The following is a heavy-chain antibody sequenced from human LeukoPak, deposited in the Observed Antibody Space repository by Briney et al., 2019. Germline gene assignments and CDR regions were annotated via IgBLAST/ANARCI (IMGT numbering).Heavy chain of an antibody. Sequence: PSETLSLTCAVYGGSFSGYYWSWIRQPPGKGLEWIGGINHSGSTNYNPSLKSRVTISVDTSKNQFSLKLSSVTAADTAVYYCARLEVTMVRGAMDVWGKGTTVTISS. J-gene: IGHJ6*03. CDR1: GGSFSGYY. CDR2: INHSGST. CDR3: ARLEVTMVRGAMDV. D-gene: IGHD3-10*01. V-gene: IGHV4-34*01.